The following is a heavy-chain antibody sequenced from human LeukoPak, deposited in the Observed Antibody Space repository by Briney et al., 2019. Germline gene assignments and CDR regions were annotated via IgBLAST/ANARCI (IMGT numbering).Heavy chain of an antibody. D-gene: IGHD3-10*01. Sequence: PSETLSLTCAVAGGSISNNKWWGWLRQSPWKGLEWIGEIYHGGSTNFNPSLRSRVTISVDKSKNQFSLRLSSVTVADTAVYYCARGQGRGGSSDWFDPWGQGILVTVS. CDR1: GGSISNNKW. CDR2: IYHGGST. V-gene: IGHV4-4*02. CDR3: ARGQGRGGSSDWFDP. J-gene: IGHJ5*02.